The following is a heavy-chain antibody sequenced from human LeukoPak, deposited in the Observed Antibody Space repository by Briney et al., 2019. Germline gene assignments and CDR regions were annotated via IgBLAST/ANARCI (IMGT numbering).Heavy chain of an antibody. Sequence: PSETLSLTCTVSGGSISSYYWSWIRQPPGKGLEWIGYIYYSGSTNYNPSLKSRVTISVDTSKNQFSLKLSSVTAEDTAVYYCARVLSGITIFGVVLDVWGQGTTVTVSS. CDR3: ARVLSGITIFGVVLDV. CDR1: GGSISSYY. D-gene: IGHD3-3*01. V-gene: IGHV4-59*01. CDR2: IYYSGST. J-gene: IGHJ6*02.